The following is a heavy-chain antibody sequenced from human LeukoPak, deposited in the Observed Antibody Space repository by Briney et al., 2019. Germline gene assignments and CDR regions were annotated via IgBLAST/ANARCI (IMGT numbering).Heavy chain of an antibody. Sequence: GGSLRLSCAASGFTFSSYAMSWVRQAPGKGLEWVSAISGSGGSTYYADSVKGRFTISRDNSKNTLYLQMNSLRAEDTAVYYCAKGGTMTRPLRDGFDYWGQGTLVTVSS. J-gene: IGHJ4*02. CDR2: ISGSGGST. CDR3: AKGGTMTRPLRDGFDY. V-gene: IGHV3-23*01. CDR1: GFTFSSYA. D-gene: IGHD3-22*01.